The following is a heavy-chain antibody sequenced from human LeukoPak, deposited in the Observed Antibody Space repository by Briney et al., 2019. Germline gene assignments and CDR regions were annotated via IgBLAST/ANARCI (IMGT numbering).Heavy chain of an antibody. CDR3: ARDVVRLGELSSDY. CDR2: ISSSSSYI. D-gene: IGHD3-16*02. Sequence: GGSLRLSCAASGFTFSDYYMSWIRQAPGKGLEWVSSISSSSSYIYYADSVKGRFTISRDNAKNSLYLQMNSLRAEDTAVYYCARDVVRLGELSSDYWGQGTLVTVSS. CDR1: GFTFSDYY. V-gene: IGHV3-11*06. J-gene: IGHJ4*02.